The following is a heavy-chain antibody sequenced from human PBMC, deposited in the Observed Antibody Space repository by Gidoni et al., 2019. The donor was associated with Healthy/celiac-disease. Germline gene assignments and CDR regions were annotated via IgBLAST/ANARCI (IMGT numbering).Heavy chain of an antibody. Sequence: QVQLVQSGAEVKKPGASVKDSCKASGYTFNSYYMHWVRQAPGQGLKLMGIINPSCGSTSYAQKFQGRVPMTRDTSTSTVYMELSSLRSEDTAVYYCARSKSGSYYVDYWGQGTLVTVSS. CDR2: INPSCGST. CDR3: ARSKSGSYYVDY. J-gene: IGHJ4*02. CDR1: GYTFNSYY. V-gene: IGHV1-46*02. D-gene: IGHD1-26*01.